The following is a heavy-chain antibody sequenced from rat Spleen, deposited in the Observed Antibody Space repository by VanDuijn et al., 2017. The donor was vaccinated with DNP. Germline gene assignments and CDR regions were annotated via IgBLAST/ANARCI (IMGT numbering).Heavy chain of an antibody. CDR1: GFSLTSYS. J-gene: IGHJ2*01. CDR2: MSNGGNT. V-gene: IGHV2-6*01. Sequence: QVQLKESGPGLVQPSQTLSLTCTVSGFSLTSYSVAWLRQPPGKGLEWVAAMSNGGNTYYNSVVRSRLSISRDTFRNQVFLKMNSLQTEDTAMYFCARSDYSDGTFYYGYFDYWGQGVMVTVSS. D-gene: IGHD1-12*02. CDR3: ARSDYSDGTFYYGYFDY.